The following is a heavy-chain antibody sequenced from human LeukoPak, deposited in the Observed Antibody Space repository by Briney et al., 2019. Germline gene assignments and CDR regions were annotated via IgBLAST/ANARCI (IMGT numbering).Heavy chain of an antibody. CDR2: IYTSGST. V-gene: IGHV4-4*07. J-gene: IGHJ4*02. CDR1: GGSISSYY. CDR3: ARGGIAAAPSDY. Sequence: SETLSLSCTVSGGSISSYYWSWIRQPAGKGLEWIGRIYTSGSTNYNPSLKSRVTMSVDTSKNQFSLKLSSVTAADTAVYYCARGGIAAAPSDYWGQGTLVTVSS. D-gene: IGHD6-13*01.